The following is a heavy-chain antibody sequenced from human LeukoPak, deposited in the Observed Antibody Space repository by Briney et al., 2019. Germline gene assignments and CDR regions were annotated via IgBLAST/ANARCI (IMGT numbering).Heavy chain of an antibody. V-gene: IGHV3-11*01. CDR1: GFTFSDYY. J-gene: IGHJ4*02. CDR2: ISSSGSTI. Sequence: GGSLRLSCAASGFTFSDYYMSWIRQAPGKGLEWVSYISSSGSTIYYADVVKGRFTISRDNAKHSLYLQMNSLRAEDTAVYYCARPVMVRVVIISYYFDYWGQGTLVTVSS. D-gene: IGHD3-10*01. CDR3: ARPVMVRVVIISYYFDY.